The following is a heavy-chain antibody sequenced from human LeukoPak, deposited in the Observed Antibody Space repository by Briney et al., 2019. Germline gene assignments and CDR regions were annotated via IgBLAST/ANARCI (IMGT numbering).Heavy chain of an antibody. Sequence: SVKVSCKASGGTFSSYAISWVRQAPGQGLEWMGGIIPIFGTANYAQKFQGRVTITADTSTSTAYMELRSLRSDDTAVYYCARDPIVGATDFDYWGQGTLVTVSS. V-gene: IGHV1-69*06. CDR2: IIPIFGTA. CDR1: GGTFSSYA. D-gene: IGHD1-26*01. CDR3: ARDPIVGATDFDY. J-gene: IGHJ4*02.